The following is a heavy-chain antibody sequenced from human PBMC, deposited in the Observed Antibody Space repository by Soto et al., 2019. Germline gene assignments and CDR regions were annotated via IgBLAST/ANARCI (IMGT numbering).Heavy chain of an antibody. CDR3: GRDQSGIGYYVDWFEP. D-gene: IGHD3-10*02. CDR2: INAGNGNT. CDR1: GYTFNSHA. Sequence: ASVKVSFKASGYTFNSHAIHWVRQAPGQRPEWLGWINAGNGNTYYSEKFEGRVTFTRDTVATTVNMELTSLTSEDTAIYYCGRDQSGIGYYVDWFEPWGQGTLVTVSS. V-gene: IGHV1-3*01. J-gene: IGHJ5*02.